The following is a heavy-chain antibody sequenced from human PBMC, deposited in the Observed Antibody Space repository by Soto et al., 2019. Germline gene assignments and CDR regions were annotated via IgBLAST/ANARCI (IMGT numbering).Heavy chain of an antibody. CDR1: GGTFSTYT. Sequence: QVQLVQSGAEVKKPGSSVTVSCKASGGTFSTYTIIWVRQAPGQGLEWMGRILPMLDITNSAQRFQGRVTITADKSTSTAYLELSSLRSEAPAVYYCTLGSWSDETFEIWGRGTMVTVSS. J-gene: IGHJ3*02. CDR3: TLGSWSDETFEI. D-gene: IGHD6-13*01. V-gene: IGHV1-69*02. CDR2: ILPMLDIT.